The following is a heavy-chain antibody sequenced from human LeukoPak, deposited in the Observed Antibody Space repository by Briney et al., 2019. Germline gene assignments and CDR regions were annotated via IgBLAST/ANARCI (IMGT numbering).Heavy chain of an antibody. D-gene: IGHD3-16*02. V-gene: IGHV4-59*08. CDR3: ARVPYMITFGGVIVQNAFDI. CDR2: IYYSGST. Sequence: SETLSLTCTVSGGSISSYYWSWIRQPPGKGLEWIGYIYYSGSTNYNPSLKSRVTISVDTSKNQFSLKLSSVTAADTAVYYCARVPYMITFGGVIVQNAFDIWGQGTMVTVSS. CDR1: GGSISSYY. J-gene: IGHJ3*02.